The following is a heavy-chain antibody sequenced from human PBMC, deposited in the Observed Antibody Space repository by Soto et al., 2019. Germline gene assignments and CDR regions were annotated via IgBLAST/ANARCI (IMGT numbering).Heavy chain of an antibody. CDR1: SGSVSSHSYY. J-gene: IGHJ6*02. Sequence: PSETLSLTCTVSSGSVSSHSYYWSWIRQPPGKGLEWIGYIYYSGSTYYKPSLKSQVTISVDTSKNQFSLKLRSVTAADTAVYYCARTYCSSASCYGLYYFGMDVWGQGTTVTVSS. D-gene: IGHD2-2*01. CDR2: IYYSGST. CDR3: ARTYCSSASCYGLYYFGMDV. V-gene: IGHV4-61*01.